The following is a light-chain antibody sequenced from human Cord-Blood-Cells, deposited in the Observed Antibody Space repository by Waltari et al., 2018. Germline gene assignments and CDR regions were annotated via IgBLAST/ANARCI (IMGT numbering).Light chain of an antibody. CDR1: SSDVGGSNY. J-gene: IGLJ2*01. CDR3: SSYTSSSTLVV. Sequence: QSALTQPASVSGSPGQSITISCTGTSSDVGGSNYVPWYQQHPGKAPKLMIYEVSNRPSGVSNRFSGSKSGNTASLTISGLQAEDEADYYCSSYTSSSTLVVFGGGTKLTVL. CDR2: EVS. V-gene: IGLV2-14*01.